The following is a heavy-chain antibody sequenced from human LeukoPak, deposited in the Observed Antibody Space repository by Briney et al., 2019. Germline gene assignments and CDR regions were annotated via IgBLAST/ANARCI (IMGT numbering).Heavy chain of an antibody. Sequence: SVKVSCKASGGTFSSYAISWVRQAPGQGLEWMGGIIPIFGTANYAQKFQGRVTITKDESTRTVYLELTSLTSDDTAVYYCARDVHGDYGSGWFDPWAREPSSPSPQ. CDR1: GGTFSSYA. J-gene: IGHJ5*02. V-gene: IGHV1-69*05. D-gene: IGHD4-17*01. CDR2: IIPIFGTA. CDR3: ARDVHGDYGSGWFDP.